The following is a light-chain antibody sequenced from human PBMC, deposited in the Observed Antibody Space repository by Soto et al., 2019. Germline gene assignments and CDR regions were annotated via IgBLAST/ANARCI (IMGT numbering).Light chain of an antibody. J-gene: IGKJ5*01. CDR3: QQRSNWIT. CDR1: QSVSSY. Sequence: EIVLTQSPATLSLSPGERATLSCRASQSVSSYLAWYQQEPGQAPRLLIYDASNRATGVPARFSGSGSGTDFTLTISSLEPEDFAVYYRQQRSNWITFGQGTRLEIK. V-gene: IGKV3-11*01. CDR2: DAS.